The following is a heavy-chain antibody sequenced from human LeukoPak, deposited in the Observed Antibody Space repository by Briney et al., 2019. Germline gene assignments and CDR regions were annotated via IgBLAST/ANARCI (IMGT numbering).Heavy chain of an antibody. J-gene: IGHJ4*02. CDR1: GYTLTELS. CDR3: ATQLSPGDAFDY. V-gene: IGHV1-24*01. D-gene: IGHD2-21*02. CDR2: FDPEDGET. Sequence: GASVKLSCKVSGYTLTELSMHWVRQAPGKGLEWMGGFDPEDGETIYAQKFQGRVTMTEDTSTDTAYMELSSLRSEDTAVYYCATQLSPGDAFDYWGQGTLVTVSS.